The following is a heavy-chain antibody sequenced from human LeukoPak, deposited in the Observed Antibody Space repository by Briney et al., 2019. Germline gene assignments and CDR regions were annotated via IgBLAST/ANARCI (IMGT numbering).Heavy chain of an antibody. CDR2: FYYSGTT. Sequence: SETLSLTCTVSGGSISSSSSYWGWIRQPPGNGLEWIGSFYYSGTTYYNPSLKSRVTISVDTSKNQFSLRLSSVAAADTAVYYCARLTYGDYPGSYWGQGTLVIVSS. CDR1: GGSISSSSSY. CDR3: ARLTYGDYPGSY. J-gene: IGHJ4*02. V-gene: IGHV4-39*01. D-gene: IGHD4-17*01.